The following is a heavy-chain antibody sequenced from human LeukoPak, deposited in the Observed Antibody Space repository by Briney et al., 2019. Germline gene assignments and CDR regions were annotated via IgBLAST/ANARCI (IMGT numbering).Heavy chain of an antibody. D-gene: IGHD6-19*01. CDR2: IYYSGST. J-gene: IGHJ4*02. CDR3: ASGFQGDSSGWTPIDY. V-gene: IGHV4-39*07. Sequence: SETLSLTCTVSGGSISSSSYYWGWIRRPPGKGLEWIGSIYYSGSTYYNPSLKSRVTISVDTSKNQFSLKLSSVTAADTAVYYCASGFQGDSSGWTPIDYWGQGTLVTVSS. CDR1: GGSISSSSYY.